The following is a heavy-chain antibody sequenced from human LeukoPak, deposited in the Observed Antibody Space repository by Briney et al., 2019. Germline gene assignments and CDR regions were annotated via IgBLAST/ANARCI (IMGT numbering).Heavy chain of an antibody. J-gene: IGHJ6*03. Sequence: GRSLRLSCAASGFTFSSYGMHWVRQAPGKGLEWVAVIWYDGSNKYYADSVKGRFTISRDNSKNTLYLQMNSLRAEDTAVYYCARDRAYYDFWSGYYGYYYYMDVWGKGTTVTVSS. CDR3: ARDRAYYDFWSGYYGYYYYMDV. CDR2: IWYDGSNK. CDR1: GFTFSSYG. D-gene: IGHD3-3*01. V-gene: IGHV3-33*01.